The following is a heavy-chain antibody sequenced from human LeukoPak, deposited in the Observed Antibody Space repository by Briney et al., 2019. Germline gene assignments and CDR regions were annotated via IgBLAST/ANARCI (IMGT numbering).Heavy chain of an antibody. J-gene: IGHJ4*02. CDR2: INPSGGNT. D-gene: IGHD4-11*01. Sequence: ASVKVSCKASGYTFTSYYMHWVRQAPGQGLEWMGIINPSGGNTSYAQKFQGRVTMTRDTSTSTVYMELSSLRSEDTAVYYCARTPTVLAHFDYWGQGTLVTVSS. CDR3: ARTPTVLAHFDY. CDR1: GYTFTSYY. V-gene: IGHV1-46*01.